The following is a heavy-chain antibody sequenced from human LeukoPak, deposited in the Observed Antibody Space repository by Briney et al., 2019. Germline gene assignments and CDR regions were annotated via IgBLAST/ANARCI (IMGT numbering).Heavy chain of an antibody. V-gene: IGHV4-34*01. J-gene: IGHJ6*03. Sequence: SETLSLTCAVYGGSFSGYYWSWIRQPPGKGLEWIGEINHSGSTNYNPSLKSRVTISVDTSKNQFSLKLSSVTAADTAVYYCARARDGGYSYGYHYYYYYMDVWGKGTTVTVSS. CDR1: GGSFSGYY. CDR3: ARARDGGYSYGYHYYYYYMDV. CDR2: INHSGST. D-gene: IGHD5-18*01.